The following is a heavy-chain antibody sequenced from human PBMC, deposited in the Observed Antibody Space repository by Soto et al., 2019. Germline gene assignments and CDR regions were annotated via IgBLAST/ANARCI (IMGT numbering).Heavy chain of an antibody. J-gene: IGHJ6*02. D-gene: IGHD2-15*01. Sequence: GESLKISCKGSGYSFTNYWIGWVRQMPGKGLEWMGMIYPGDSDTNYSPSFQGHVTISADKSISTAYLQWSSLKASDTAMYYCATGCSGGSCFSGMHYYYYYGMDVWGQGTTVTVSS. CDR1: GYSFTNYW. CDR2: IYPGDSDT. CDR3: ATGCSGGSCFSGMHYYYYYGMDV. V-gene: IGHV5-51*01.